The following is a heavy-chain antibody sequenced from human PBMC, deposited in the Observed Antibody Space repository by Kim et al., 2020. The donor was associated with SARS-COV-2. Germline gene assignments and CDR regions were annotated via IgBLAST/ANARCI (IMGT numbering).Heavy chain of an antibody. CDR3: ARVLPYSSSWYTSAGMDV. J-gene: IGHJ6*02. CDR2: IYYSGST. Sequence: SETLSLTCTVSGGSISSYYWNWIRQPPGKGLEWIGYIYYSGSTNYNPSLKSRVTISVDTSKNQFSLKLSSVTAADTAVYYCARVLPYSSSWYTSAGMDVWGQGTTVTVSS. D-gene: IGHD6-13*01. CDR1: GGSISSYY. V-gene: IGHV4-59*13.